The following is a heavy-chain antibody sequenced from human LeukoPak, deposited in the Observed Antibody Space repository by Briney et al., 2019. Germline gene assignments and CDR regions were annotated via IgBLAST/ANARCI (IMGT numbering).Heavy chain of an antibody. CDR1: GFTFSTYW. Sequence: GGSLRLSCAASGFTFSTYWMSWVRQAPGKGLEWVSVIYSGGSTYYADSVKGRFTISRDNSKNTLYLQMNSLRAEDTAVYYCARKPYCGGDCYDAFDIWGQGTMVTVSS. J-gene: IGHJ3*02. CDR3: ARKPYCGGDCYDAFDI. V-gene: IGHV3-66*01. D-gene: IGHD2-21*02. CDR2: IYSGGST.